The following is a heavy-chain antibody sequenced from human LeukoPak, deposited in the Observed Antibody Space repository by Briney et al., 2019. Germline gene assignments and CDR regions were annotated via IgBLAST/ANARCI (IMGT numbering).Heavy chain of an antibody. CDR2: IDHSGST. CDR3: ARVGHPNYDFWSGYYQGGLNAFDI. V-gene: IGHV4-38-2*02. Sequence: SETLSLTCTVSRYSISSGYYWGWIRQPPGKGLEWTGSIDHSGSTYYNPSLKSRITISVDTSKNQFSLKLSSVTAADTAVYYCARVGHPNYDFWSGYYQGGLNAFDIWGQGTMVTVSS. CDR1: RYSISSGYY. D-gene: IGHD3-3*01. J-gene: IGHJ3*02.